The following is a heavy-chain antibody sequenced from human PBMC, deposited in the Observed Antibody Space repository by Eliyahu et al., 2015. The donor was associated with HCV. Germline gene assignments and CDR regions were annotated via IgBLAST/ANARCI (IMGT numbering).Heavy chain of an antibody. CDR2: ISYDGKNE. V-gene: IGHV3-30*18. D-gene: IGHD3/OR15-3a*01. CDR3: AKDLAPGWTANYFDS. J-gene: IGHJ4*02. Sequence: QVQLVESGGGVVQPGTSLRLSCAASGFXXXTWGMHWVRQAPGKGLEWVALISYDGKNEEYADSVKGRFTISRDDSKNTVSLQMNSLRSDDTAVYYCAKDLAPGWTANYFDSWGQGTLVTVSS. CDR1: GFXXXTWG.